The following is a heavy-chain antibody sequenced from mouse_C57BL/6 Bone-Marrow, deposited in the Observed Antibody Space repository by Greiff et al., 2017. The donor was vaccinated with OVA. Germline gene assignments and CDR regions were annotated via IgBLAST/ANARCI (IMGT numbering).Heavy chain of an antibody. CDR1: GFTFSNYW. CDR3: TVGWDGWYFDV. D-gene: IGHD4-1*01. V-gene: IGHV6-3*01. Sequence: EVQLVESGGGLVQPGGSMKLSCVASGFTFSNYWMNWVRQSPEKGLEWVAQIRLKSDNYATHYAESVKGRFTISRDDSKSSVYLQMNNLRAEDTGIYYCTVGWDGWYFDVWGTGTTVTVSS. J-gene: IGHJ1*03. CDR2: IRLKSDNYAT.